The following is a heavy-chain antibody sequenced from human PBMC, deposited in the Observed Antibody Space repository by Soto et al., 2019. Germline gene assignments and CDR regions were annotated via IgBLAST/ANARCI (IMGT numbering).Heavy chain of an antibody. CDR1: GYSFTNYF. D-gene: IGHD3-22*01. Sequence: PGASPRISWKVSGYSFTNYFITWVRQIPGKGLEWMGRIDPSDSYTNYSPSFQGQVTISADRSNSTAYLQWRSLKASDTAMYFCARHFDSSGFYPDYWGQGTQVTVSS. J-gene: IGHJ4*02. CDR2: IDPSDSYT. V-gene: IGHV5-10-1*04. CDR3: ARHFDSSGFYPDY.